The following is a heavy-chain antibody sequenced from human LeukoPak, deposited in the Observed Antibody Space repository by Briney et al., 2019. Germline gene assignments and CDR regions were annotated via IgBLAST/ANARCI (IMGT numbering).Heavy chain of an antibody. Sequence: GGSLRLSCAASGFTFRRYDMHWVRQATGKGLEVVSTIGTVGDTHYPGSVKGRFTISRENAKNSLYLQMNSLRAGDTAVYYCARDLNWNYAFDYWGQGTLVTVSS. CDR2: IGTVGDT. J-gene: IGHJ4*02. CDR1: GFTFRRYD. D-gene: IGHD1-7*01. V-gene: IGHV3-13*01. CDR3: ARDLNWNYAFDY.